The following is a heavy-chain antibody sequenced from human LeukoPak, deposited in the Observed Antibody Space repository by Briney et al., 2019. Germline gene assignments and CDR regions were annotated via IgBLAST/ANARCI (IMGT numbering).Heavy chain of an antibody. D-gene: IGHD4-11*01. CDR2: INHSGST. Sequence: PSETLSLTCAVYGGSFSGYYWSWIRQPPGKGLEWIGEINHSGSTTYNPSLKSRVTLTIDTSKKEVSLKLTSVTAADTSIYFCATSTKVVRPDSWDSWGQGTLVTVSS. J-gene: IGHJ4*02. CDR1: GGSFSGYY. CDR3: ATSTKVVRPDSWDS. V-gene: IGHV4-34*01.